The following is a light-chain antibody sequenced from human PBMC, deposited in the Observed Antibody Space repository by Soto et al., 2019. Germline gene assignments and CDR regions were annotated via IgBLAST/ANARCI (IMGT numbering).Light chain of an antibody. V-gene: IGKV3-20*01. CDR1: QSVTNSF. J-gene: IGKJ1*01. CDR2: GAS. CDR3: QQYVSSPWA. Sequence: EIVLAQSPGTLSLSPVERATLSCRASQSVTNSFLAWYQQKPGQAPRLLIYGASRRATGIPDRFTGSGSGTDFTLTISRLEPEDFAVYYCQQYVSSPWAFGQGTKVDIK.